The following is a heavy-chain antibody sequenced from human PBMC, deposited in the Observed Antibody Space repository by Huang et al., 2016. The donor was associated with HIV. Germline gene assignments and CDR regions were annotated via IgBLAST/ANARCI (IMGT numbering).Heavy chain of an antibody. Sequence: QMQLQQRGAGLLKPSETLSLTCGVSGGSFTGNYLTWIRQAPGKGLEWIGEVNDSGATSNNPSLNGRVTISLDKSNRELSLSLRSVTAADTAVYYCARQWTILEWLLGLDVWGQGTTVIVSS. V-gene: IGHV4-34*02. CDR2: VNDSGAT. CDR3: ARQWTILEWLLGLDV. J-gene: IGHJ6*02. CDR1: GGSFTGNY. D-gene: IGHD3-3*01.